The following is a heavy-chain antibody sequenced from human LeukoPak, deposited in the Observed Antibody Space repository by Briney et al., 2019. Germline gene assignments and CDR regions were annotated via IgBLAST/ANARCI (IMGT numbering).Heavy chain of an antibody. D-gene: IGHD4-17*01. J-gene: IGHJ4*02. CDR3: AKEGGYGDCFDY. V-gene: IGHV3-23*01. Sequence: GGSLRLSCAASGFTFSGYAMSWVRQAPGKGLEGVSAISGSGGSTYYADSVKGRFTISRDNSKNTLYLQMNSLRAEDTAVYYCAKEGGYGDCFDYWGQGTLVTVSS. CDR2: ISGSGGST. CDR1: GFTFSGYA.